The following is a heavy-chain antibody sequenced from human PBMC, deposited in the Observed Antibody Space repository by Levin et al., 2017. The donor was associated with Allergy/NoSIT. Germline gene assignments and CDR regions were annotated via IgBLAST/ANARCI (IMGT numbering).Heavy chain of an antibody. CDR1: GFTFSTYS. CDR3: ARDVVAATSALDY. D-gene: IGHD2-15*01. V-gene: IGHV3-48*01. J-gene: IGHJ4*02. Sequence: GGSLRLSCAASGFTFSTYSMNWVRQAPGKGLEWVSYISSRSTAIYYADSVKGRFTISRDNAKTSLYPQMDSLRAEDTAVYYCARDVVAATSALDYWGQGTLVTVSS. CDR2: ISSRSTAI.